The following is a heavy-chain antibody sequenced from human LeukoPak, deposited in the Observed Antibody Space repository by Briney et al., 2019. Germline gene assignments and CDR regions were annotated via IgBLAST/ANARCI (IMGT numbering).Heavy chain of an antibody. V-gene: IGHV1-69*13. CDR3: ARDRVYNWNYGGSTD. CDR2: IIPIFGTA. CDR1: GGTFSSYA. J-gene: IGHJ4*02. D-gene: IGHD1-7*01. Sequence: SVKVSCKASGGTFSSYAICWVRQAPGQGLEWMGGIIPIFGTANYAQKFQGRVTITADESTSTAYMELSSLRSEDTAVYYCARDRVYNWNYGGSTDWGQGTLVTVSS.